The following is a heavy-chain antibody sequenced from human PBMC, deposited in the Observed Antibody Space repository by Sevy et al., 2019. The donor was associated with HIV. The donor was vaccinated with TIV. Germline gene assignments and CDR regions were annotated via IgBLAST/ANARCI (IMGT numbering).Heavy chain of an antibody. CDR2: IYYTGST. Sequence: SETLSLTCTVSGGSISSYYWSLIRQPPGKELEWIGYIYYTGSTNYNPSLKSRVTISVDTSKNQFSLKLTSVTAADTAVYFCARHVSVNGGIDYWGQGTLVTVSS. D-gene: IGHD1-1*01. V-gene: IGHV4-59*08. CDR1: GGSISSYY. CDR3: ARHVSVNGGIDY. J-gene: IGHJ4*02.